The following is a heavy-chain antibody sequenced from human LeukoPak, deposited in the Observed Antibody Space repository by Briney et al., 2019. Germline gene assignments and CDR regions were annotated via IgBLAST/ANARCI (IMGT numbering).Heavy chain of an antibody. V-gene: IGHV1-24*01. CDR1: GYTLTELS. J-gene: IGHJ6*03. Sequence: ASVKVSCKVSGYTLTELSMHWVRQAPGKGLEWMGGFDPEDGETIYAQKFQGRVTMTEDTSTDTAYMELSSLRSEDTAAYYCATHRPKTYSSSSPSGLDYYYYMDVWGKGTTVTVSS. D-gene: IGHD6-13*01. CDR2: FDPEDGET. CDR3: ATHRPKTYSSSSPSGLDYYYYMDV.